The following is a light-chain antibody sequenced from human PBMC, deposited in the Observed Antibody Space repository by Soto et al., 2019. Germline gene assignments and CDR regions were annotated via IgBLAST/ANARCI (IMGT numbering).Light chain of an antibody. CDR2: GVT. J-gene: IGLJ3*02. CDR1: SSDVGGYNY. Sequence: QSVLTQPASVSGSPGQSITISCTGTSSDVGGYNYVSWYQQHPGKAPKLMIYGVTKRPSGVPDRFSGSESGNTASLTISGLQAEDEADYYCCSYAGTYTGVFGGGTKVTVL. CDR3: CSYAGTYTGV. V-gene: IGLV2-11*01.